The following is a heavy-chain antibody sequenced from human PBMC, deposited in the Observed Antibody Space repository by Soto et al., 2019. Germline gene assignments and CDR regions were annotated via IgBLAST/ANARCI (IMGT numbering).Heavy chain of an antibody. J-gene: IGHJ5*02. CDR3: ARRSPITIFGVVTSGWFDP. CDR1: GGSISPSNW. D-gene: IGHD3-3*01. CDR2: IYHSGST. Sequence: SETLSLTCAVSGGSISPSNWFSWVRQPPGKGLEWIGDIYHSGSTKYNPSLRTRLTMSVDKSRNQFSLNLTSVTTADTAVYYCARRSPITIFGVVTSGWFDPWGQGTLVTVSS. V-gene: IGHV4-4*02.